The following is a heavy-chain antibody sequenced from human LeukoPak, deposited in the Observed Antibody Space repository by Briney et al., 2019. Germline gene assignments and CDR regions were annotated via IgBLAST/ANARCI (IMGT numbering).Heavy chain of an antibody. D-gene: IGHD2-21*01. CDR1: GYTFTGYY. Sequence: ASVKVSCKASGYTFTGYYMHWVRQAPGQGFVWMGWINPNSGGTNYAQKFQGRVTMTRDTSISTAYMELSSLRFDDTAVYYCARGSFVDAFDIWGQGTMVTVSS. V-gene: IGHV1-2*02. CDR2: INPNSGGT. CDR3: ARGSFVDAFDI. J-gene: IGHJ3*02.